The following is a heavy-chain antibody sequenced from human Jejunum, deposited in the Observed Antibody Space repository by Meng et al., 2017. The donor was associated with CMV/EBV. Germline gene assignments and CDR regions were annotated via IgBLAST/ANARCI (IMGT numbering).Heavy chain of an antibody. D-gene: IGHD5-18*01. CDR2: TYHSGTT. Sequence: QVQLQESGPGLVKPSETLSLTCAVSGYSITSGYFWDWIRQPPGKGLEWIGTTYHSGTTYYNPSLKTRVSISVDTSKNQFSLKLSSVTAADTAVYYCARHEGYNYGQVDYWGPGTLVTVSS. CDR3: ARHEGYNYGQVDY. V-gene: IGHV4-38-2*01. CDR1: GYSITSGYF. J-gene: IGHJ4*02.